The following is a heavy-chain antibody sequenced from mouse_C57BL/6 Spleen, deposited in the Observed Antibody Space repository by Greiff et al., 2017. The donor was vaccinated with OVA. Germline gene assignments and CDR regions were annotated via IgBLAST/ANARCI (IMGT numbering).Heavy chain of an antibody. CDR3: ARSPITTVVAPYLYFDV. D-gene: IGHD1-1*01. V-gene: IGHV1-39*01. Sequence: VQLKESGPELVKPGASVKISCKASGYSFTDYNMNWVKQSNGKSLEWIGVINPNYGTTSYNQKFKGKATLTVDQSSSTAYMQLNSLTSEDSAVYYCARSPITTVVAPYLYFDVWGTGTTVTVSS. CDR1: GYSFTDYN. J-gene: IGHJ1*03. CDR2: INPNYGTT.